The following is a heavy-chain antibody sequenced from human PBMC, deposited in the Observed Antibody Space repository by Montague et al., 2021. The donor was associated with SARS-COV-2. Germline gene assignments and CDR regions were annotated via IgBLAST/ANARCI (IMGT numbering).Heavy chain of an antibody. CDR2: ISDSGST. J-gene: IGHJ4*02. CDR1: GGSICSFY. Sequence: SETLSLTCTVSGGSICSFYWSWFRQPPGKGLEWIGYISDSGSTNYNPSLTSRVTMSVDTSKNQFSLKVNSVTAADTAVYYCARHYSATLPAVYWGQGTLVPVSS. CDR3: ARHYSATLPAVY. V-gene: IGHV4-59*08. D-gene: IGHD2-15*01.